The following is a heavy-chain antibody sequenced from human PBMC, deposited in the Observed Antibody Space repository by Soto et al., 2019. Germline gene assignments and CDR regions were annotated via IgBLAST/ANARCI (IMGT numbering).Heavy chain of an antibody. V-gene: IGHV3-30*03. D-gene: IGHD3-10*01. CDR3: VAGEFHGDY. CDR2: VSYDGSNK. Sequence: QVQLVESGGGVVQPGRSLRLSCAASGFSFSVYGMLWVRQAPGKGLEWGAIVSYDGSNKYYADSVKGRFTISRDNSKNTLYLQMSSLRAEDTAVYYCVAGEFHGDYWGQGTLVTVSS. J-gene: IGHJ4*02. CDR1: GFSFSVYG.